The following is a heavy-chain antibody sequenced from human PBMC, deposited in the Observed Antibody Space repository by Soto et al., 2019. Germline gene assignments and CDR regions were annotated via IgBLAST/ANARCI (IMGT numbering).Heavy chain of an antibody. V-gene: IGHV3-48*01. CDR3: TRDRGWFDP. CDR2: IRNSGSPI. CDR1: EFTFSTYS. Sequence: PGGSLRLSCAASEFTFSTYSMNWVRQAPGKGLEWVAYIRNSGSPIYYADSVKGRFIISRDNARNSLYLQMNSLRVEDTAVYYCTRDRGWFDPWGPGTLVTVSS. J-gene: IGHJ5*02.